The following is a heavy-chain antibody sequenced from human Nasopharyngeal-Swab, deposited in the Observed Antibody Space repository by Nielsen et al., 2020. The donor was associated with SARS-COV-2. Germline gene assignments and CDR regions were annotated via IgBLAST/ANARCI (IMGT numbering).Heavy chain of an antibody. CDR3: ARGRRERAPRYYYYGMDV. D-gene: IGHD1-1*01. CDR2: VHPCGGT. Sequence: SETLSLTCAVYGGAFGGFYGSWIRHSPGEGLEWIGEVHPCGGTDYNPSLKSRVSMSVDTSKNQVFLNLKAVTAADTGLYYCARGRRERAPRYYYYGMDVWGQGTTVSVS. V-gene: IGHV4-34*01. J-gene: IGHJ6*02. CDR1: GGAFGGFY.